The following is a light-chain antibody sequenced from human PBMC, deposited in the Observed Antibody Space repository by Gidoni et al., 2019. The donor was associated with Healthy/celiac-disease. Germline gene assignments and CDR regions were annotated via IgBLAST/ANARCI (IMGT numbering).Light chain of an antibody. CDR2: STN. V-gene: IGLV8-61*01. J-gene: IGLJ3*02. CDR1: SGSVSTSYY. Sequence: QTVVTQEPSFSVSPGGIVTLTCGLSSGSVSTSYYPSWYQQTPGQAPRTLIYSTNTRSSGAPDRFSGSILGNKAALTITGAQADDEYDYYCVLYMGSGMWVFGGGTKLTVL. CDR3: VLYMGSGMWV.